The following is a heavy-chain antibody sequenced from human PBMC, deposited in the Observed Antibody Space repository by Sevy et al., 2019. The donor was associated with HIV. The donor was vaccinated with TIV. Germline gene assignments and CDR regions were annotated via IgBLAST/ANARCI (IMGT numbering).Heavy chain of an antibody. V-gene: IGHV4-38-2*02. D-gene: IGHD6-25*01. J-gene: IGHJ6*02. CDR3: ARVETRIAAGYYYYYGMDV. CDR1: GYSISSGYY. CDR2: IYHSGST. Sequence: SETLSLTCTVSGYSISSGYYWGWIRQPPGKGLEWIGSIYHSGSTSYNPSLKSRVTISVDTSKNQFSLKLSSVTTADTAVYYCARVETRIAAGYYYYYGMDVWGQGTTVTVSS.